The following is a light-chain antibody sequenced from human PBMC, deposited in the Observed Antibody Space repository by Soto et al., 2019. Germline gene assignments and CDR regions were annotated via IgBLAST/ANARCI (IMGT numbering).Light chain of an antibody. CDR3: QQYNNWPPWT. CDR1: QSISSF. V-gene: IGKV3-11*01. CDR2: DTS. Sequence: EVVLTQSPATLSLSPGERATLSCRASQSISSFSAWYQQKPGQAPRLLIYDTSNRATGVPARFSGSGSGTDFTLTISSLETEDFAVYYCQQYNNWPPWTFGQGTKVDIK. J-gene: IGKJ1*01.